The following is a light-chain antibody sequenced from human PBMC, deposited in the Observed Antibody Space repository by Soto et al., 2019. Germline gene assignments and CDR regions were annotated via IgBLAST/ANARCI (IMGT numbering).Light chain of an antibody. J-gene: IGLJ1*01. CDR1: SSDVGGYNY. V-gene: IGLV2-14*01. CDR3: ASFRSGTILV. Sequence: QSALTQPPSASGSPGQSVTIPCTGSSSDVGGYNYVSWYQQHPGKAPKLMIYEVNNRPSGVSRRFSGSKAGNTASLTISGLLDDDEADYFCASFRSGTILVFGSGTKVTVL. CDR2: EVN.